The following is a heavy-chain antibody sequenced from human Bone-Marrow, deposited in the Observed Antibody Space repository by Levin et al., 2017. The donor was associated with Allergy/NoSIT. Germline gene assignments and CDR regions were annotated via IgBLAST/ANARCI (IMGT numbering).Heavy chain of an antibody. CDR2: INWDAVDT. CDR1: GFTFDDYA. J-gene: IGHJ4*02. CDR3: ARPRLQYFGQPFDY. Sequence: GESLKISCAASGFTFDDYAMGWVRQAPGKGLEWVSGINWDAVDTGYADSVKGRFTISRDNAKNSLYLQMDSLRAEDTALYYCARPRLQYFGQPFDYWGQGALVTVSS. V-gene: IGHV3-20*04. D-gene: IGHD3-9*01.